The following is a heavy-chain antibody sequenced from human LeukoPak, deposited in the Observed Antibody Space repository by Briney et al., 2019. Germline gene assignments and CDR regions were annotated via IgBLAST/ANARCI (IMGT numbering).Heavy chain of an antibody. Sequence: GGSLRLSCAASGFTFSNYGMHWVRQAPGKGLEWVSAISGSGDSTYYADSVKGRFTISRDNAKNSLYLQMNSLRAEDTAVYYCARGSTLGYYDSSGDAFDIWGQGTMVTVSS. CDR2: ISGSGDST. D-gene: IGHD3-22*01. CDR3: ARGSTLGYYDSSGDAFDI. V-gene: IGHV3-23*01. CDR1: GFTFSNYG. J-gene: IGHJ3*02.